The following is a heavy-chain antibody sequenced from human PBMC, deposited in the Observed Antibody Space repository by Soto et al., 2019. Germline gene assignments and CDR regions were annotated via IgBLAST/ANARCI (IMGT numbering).Heavy chain of an antibody. D-gene: IGHD1-26*01. CDR2: INQSGST. Sequence: QVQLQQWGAGLLKPSETLSLTCAVYGGSFSGFYWSWIRQPPGRGLEWIGEINQSGSTNYNPSLEGRVAISVDTSRNQFSLRLSSVTAADTAVYYCAKGTWEARFDPWGQGTLVTVSS. V-gene: IGHV4-34*01. J-gene: IGHJ5*02. CDR3: AKGTWEARFDP. CDR1: GGSFSGFY.